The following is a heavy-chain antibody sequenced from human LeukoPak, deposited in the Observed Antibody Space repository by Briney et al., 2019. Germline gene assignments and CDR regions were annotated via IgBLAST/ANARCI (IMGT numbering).Heavy chain of an antibody. J-gene: IGHJ4*02. D-gene: IGHD5-18*01. CDR3: ARHLSGITGYTYGRGIDY. Sequence: GGSLRLSCAASGFTFSSYWMSWVRQAPGKGLEWVANIKKDGSEKYYVDSVKGRFTITRDNAKKSLYLQMNSLGAEDTAVYYCARHLSGITGYTYGRGIDYWGQGTLLTVSS. V-gene: IGHV3-7*01. CDR1: GFTFSSYW. CDR2: IKKDGSEK.